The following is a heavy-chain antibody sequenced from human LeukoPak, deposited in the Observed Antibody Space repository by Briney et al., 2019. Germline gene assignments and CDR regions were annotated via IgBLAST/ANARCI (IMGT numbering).Heavy chain of an antibody. CDR3: ARAVVPAATYLYYMDV. J-gene: IGHJ6*03. CDR1: GGTFSSYA. D-gene: IGHD2-2*01. Sequence: ASVKVSCKASGGTFSSYAISWVRQAPGQGLEWMGGIIPIFGTANYAQKFQGRVTITTDESTSTAYMELSSLRSEDTAVYYCARAVVPAATYLYYMDVWGQGTTVTVSS. CDR2: IIPIFGTA. V-gene: IGHV1-69*05.